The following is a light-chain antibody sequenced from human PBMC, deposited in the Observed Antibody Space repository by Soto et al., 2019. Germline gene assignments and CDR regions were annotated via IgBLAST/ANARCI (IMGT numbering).Light chain of an antibody. CDR1: QSVSSN. V-gene: IGKV3-15*01. J-gene: IGKJ1*01. CDR2: DAS. CDR3: QQYNNWPPWT. Sequence: EMVMTQSPATLSVSPGERATLSCRASQSVSSNLAWYQQKPGQAPRLLIYDASTRDTGIPARFSGSGSGTEFSLTISSLQSEDFAVYYCQQYNNWPPWTFGQGTMVEIK.